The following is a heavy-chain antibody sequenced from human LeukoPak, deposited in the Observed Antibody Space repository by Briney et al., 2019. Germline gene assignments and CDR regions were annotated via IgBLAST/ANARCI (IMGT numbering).Heavy chain of an antibody. CDR2: IYSGGST. V-gene: IGHV3-66*04. CDR1: GFTVSSNY. D-gene: IGHD2-15*01. J-gene: IGHJ4*02. CDR3: AKQTTQYYFDY. Sequence: PGGSLRLSCAASGFTVSSNYMSWVRQAPGKGLEWVSVIYSGGSTYYADSVKGRFTISRDNSKNTLYLQMNTLGVEDTAVYYCAKQTTQYYFDYWGQGTLVTVSS.